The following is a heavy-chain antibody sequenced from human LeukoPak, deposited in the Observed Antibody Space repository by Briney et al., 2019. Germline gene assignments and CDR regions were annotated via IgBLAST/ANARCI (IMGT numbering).Heavy chain of an antibody. D-gene: IGHD3-10*01. J-gene: IGHJ6*02. Sequence: SETLPLTCAVYGGSFSGYYWSWIRQPPGKGLEWIGEINHSGSTNYNPSLKSRVTISVDTSKNQFSLKLSSVTAADTAVYYCARDPMVRGYYYYGMDVWGQGTTVTVSS. CDR2: INHSGST. CDR1: GGSFSGYY. V-gene: IGHV4-34*01. CDR3: ARDPMVRGYYYYGMDV.